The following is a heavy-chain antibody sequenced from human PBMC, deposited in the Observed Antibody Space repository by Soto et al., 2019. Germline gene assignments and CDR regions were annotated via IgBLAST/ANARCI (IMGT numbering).Heavy chain of an antibody. Sequence: SETLSLTCIVSGVSITSYYWTWIRHSPGKGLERIGYVYHTGNTYYNPSLKSRVTISLDTSKNQVSLRLRSVTAADTAVYYCAREQYNWKLWGQGTLVTVSS. CDR2: VYHTGNT. CDR3: AREQYNWKL. J-gene: IGHJ4*02. V-gene: IGHV4-59*01. D-gene: IGHD1-20*01. CDR1: GVSITSYY.